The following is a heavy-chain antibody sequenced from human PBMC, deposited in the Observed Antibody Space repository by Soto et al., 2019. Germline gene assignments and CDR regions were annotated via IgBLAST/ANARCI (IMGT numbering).Heavy chain of an antibody. D-gene: IGHD1-26*01. CDR2: FDPEDGET. Sequence: GASVKVSCKVSGYTLTELPMHWVRQAPGKGLEWMGGFDPEDGETIYAQKFQGRVTMTEDTSTDTAYMELSSLRSEDTAVYYCATDWVGATTAGYFDYWGQGTLVTVSS. CDR1: GYTLTELP. CDR3: ATDWVGATTAGYFDY. J-gene: IGHJ4*02. V-gene: IGHV1-24*01.